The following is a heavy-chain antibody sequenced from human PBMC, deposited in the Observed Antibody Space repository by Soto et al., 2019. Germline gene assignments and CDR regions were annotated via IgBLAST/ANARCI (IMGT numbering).Heavy chain of an antibody. D-gene: IGHD6-19*01. J-gene: IGHJ4*02. V-gene: IGHV3-23*01. CDR2: IGAGGGNT. Sequence: GGSLRLSCAASRFTFSTYVMSWVRQAPGKGLEWVSSIGAGGGNTYYADSVKGRFTISRDNSKNTLYLQLNSLRAEDTDVYYCAKDFAPDCGWQFDYWGQGTLVTVSS. CDR1: RFTFSTYV. CDR3: AKDFAPDCGWQFDY.